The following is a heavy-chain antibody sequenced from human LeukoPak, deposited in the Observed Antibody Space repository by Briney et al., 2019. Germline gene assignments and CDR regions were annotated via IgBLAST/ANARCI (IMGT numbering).Heavy chain of an antibody. CDR1: GYTFTSYG. J-gene: IGHJ4*02. V-gene: IGHV1-18*01. D-gene: IGHD3-3*01. CDR2: ISAYNGNT. Sequence: ASVKVSSKASGYTFTSYGISWVRQAPGQGLEWMGWISAYNGNTNYAQKLQGRVTMTTDTSTSTAYMELRSLRSDDTAVYYCARVFTIFGVVSTPDYWGQGTLVTVSS. CDR3: ARVFTIFGVVSTPDY.